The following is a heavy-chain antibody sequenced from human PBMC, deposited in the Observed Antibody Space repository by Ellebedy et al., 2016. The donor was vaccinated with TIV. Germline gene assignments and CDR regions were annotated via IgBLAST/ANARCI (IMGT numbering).Heavy chain of an antibody. CDR3: VRGYCRGDCSPLDY. CDR1: GYTLTSYY. J-gene: IGHJ4*02. D-gene: IGHD2-21*02. V-gene: IGHV1-46*04. CDR2: ISPSGNTT. Sequence: AASVKVSCKASGYTLTSYYMHWVRQAPGQGREWMGIISPSGNTTTYAQKLQGRVTMTWDKSTSTVYLELSSLTSHDTAVYYCVRGYCRGDCSPLDYWGQGTLVTVSS.